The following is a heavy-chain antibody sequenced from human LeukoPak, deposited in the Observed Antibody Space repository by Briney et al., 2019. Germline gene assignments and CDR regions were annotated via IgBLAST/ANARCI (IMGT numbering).Heavy chain of an antibody. D-gene: IGHD3-22*01. CDR2: ISSSSSYI. V-gene: IGHV3-21*01. Sequence: GGSLRLSCAASGFTFSSYSMNWVRQAPGKGLEWVSSISSSSSYIYYADSVKGRFTISRDNSKNTLYLQMNSLRAEDTAVYYCAKDPHWEYDSSGYYYDYWGQGTLVTVSS. CDR3: AKDPHWEYDSSGYYYDY. J-gene: IGHJ4*02. CDR1: GFTFSSYS.